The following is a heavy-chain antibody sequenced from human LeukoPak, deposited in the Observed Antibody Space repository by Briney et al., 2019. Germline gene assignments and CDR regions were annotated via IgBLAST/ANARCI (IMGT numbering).Heavy chain of an antibody. V-gene: IGHV6-1*01. CDR2: TYYRSKWYN. Sequence: SQTLSLTCAISGDSVSSNSATWNWIRQSPSRGLEWLGRTYYRSKWYNDYAVSVKSRITINSDTSKNQFSLQLNSVTPEDTAVYYCSRGSLDFEVLEYYYYMDVWGKGTTVTVSS. CDR1: GDSVSSNSAT. J-gene: IGHJ6*03. D-gene: IGHD3/OR15-3a*01. CDR3: SRGSLDFEVLEYYYYMDV.